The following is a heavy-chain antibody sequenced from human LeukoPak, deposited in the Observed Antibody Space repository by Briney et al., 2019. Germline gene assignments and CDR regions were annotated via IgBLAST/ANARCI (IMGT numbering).Heavy chain of an antibody. D-gene: IGHD2-2*01. CDR3: ARGAWDIVVVPSAPDY. CDR1: GFTFSSYS. V-gene: IGHV3-21*01. Sequence: GGSLRLSCAASGFTFSSYSVNWVRQAPGKGLEWVSSISSSSSYIYYADSVKGRFTISRDNAKNSLYLQMNSLRAEDTAVYYCARGAWDIVVVPSAPDYWGQGTLVTVSS. J-gene: IGHJ4*02. CDR2: ISSSSSYI.